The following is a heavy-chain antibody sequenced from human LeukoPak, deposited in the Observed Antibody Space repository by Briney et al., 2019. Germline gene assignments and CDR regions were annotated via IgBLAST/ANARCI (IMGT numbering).Heavy chain of an antibody. Sequence: PSETLSLTCAVYGGSFSGYYWSWIRQPPGKGLEWIGEINHSGSTNYNPSLKSRVTISVDTSKNQFSLKLSSVTAADTAVYYCARTYSSSWGIIDYWGQGTLVTVSS. CDR3: ARTYSSSWGIIDY. D-gene: IGHD2-2*01. J-gene: IGHJ4*02. CDR1: GGSFSGYY. V-gene: IGHV4-34*01. CDR2: INHSGST.